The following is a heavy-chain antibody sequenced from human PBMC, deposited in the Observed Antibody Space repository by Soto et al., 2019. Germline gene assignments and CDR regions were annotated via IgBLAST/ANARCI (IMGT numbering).Heavy chain of an antibody. CDR1: GASIITNNYF. V-gene: IGHV4-39*01. J-gene: IGHJ4*02. D-gene: IGHD4-17*01. Sequence: QLQLQESGPGLVKPSETLSLTCTVSGASIITNNYFWVWIRQSPRRGLELIGSISYSGRTYDNPSLQSRVTISIDASKNQFSLKLTSVTTADTSIYYCARRRASDYGGNHHPYYLDRWGQGTLVTVSS. CDR2: ISYSGRT. CDR3: ARRRASDYGGNHHPYYLDR.